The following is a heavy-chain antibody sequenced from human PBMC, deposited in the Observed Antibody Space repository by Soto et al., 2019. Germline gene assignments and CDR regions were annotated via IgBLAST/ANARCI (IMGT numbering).Heavy chain of an antibody. Sequence: GGSLRLSCAASGFTLSTYVMHWVRQATGKGLEWVAALSYAGDTYYPGSVKGRFTVSREGAKNSLYLQMISLTAGDTSVYYCAKGPRSASGYYYMDVWGKGTTVTVSS. CDR3: AKGPRSASGYYYMDV. CDR2: LSYAGDT. V-gene: IGHV3-13*01. D-gene: IGHD3-10*01. CDR1: GFTLSTYV. J-gene: IGHJ6*03.